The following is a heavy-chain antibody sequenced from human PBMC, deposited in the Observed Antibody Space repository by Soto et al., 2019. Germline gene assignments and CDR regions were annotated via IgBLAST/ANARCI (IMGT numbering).Heavy chain of an antibody. V-gene: IGHV3-30*18. CDR3: AKDSSEGYFDY. Sequence: SCAASGVTFNDLAMHWVRQATGKGLEWVAFISYDGSDKYYGDSVKGRFTISRDKSRNTLYLQMNSLRPEDTAVYYCAKDSSEGYFDYWGQGTLVTVSS. CDR1: GVTFNDLA. J-gene: IGHJ4*02. CDR2: ISYDGSDK.